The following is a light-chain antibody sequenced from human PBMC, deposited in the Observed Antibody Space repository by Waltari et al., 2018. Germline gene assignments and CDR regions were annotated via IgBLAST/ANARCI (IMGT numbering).Light chain of an antibody. J-gene: IGKJ4*01. V-gene: IGKV3-11*01. CDR2: DAS. Sequence: EIVLTQSPATLSLSPGERVTLSCRASQGVRNYLAWYQQKPGQAPRLLIYDASNRATGIPARFSGSGSGTDYTLTISSLEPEDIAVYYCQQRSSWPLTIGGGTKVEIK. CDR1: QGVRNY. CDR3: QQRSSWPLT.